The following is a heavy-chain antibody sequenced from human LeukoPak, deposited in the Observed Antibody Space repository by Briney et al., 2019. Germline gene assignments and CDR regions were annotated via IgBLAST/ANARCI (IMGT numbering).Heavy chain of an antibody. V-gene: IGHV3-7*01. CDR3: ARDRLLDIVVVTADLDY. Sequence: GGSLRLSCAASGFTFSSYWMSWVRQAPGKGLEWVANIKQDGSEKYYVDSVKGRFTISRDNAKNSLYLRMNSLRAEDTAVYYCARDRLLDIVVVTADLDYWGQGTLVTVSS. D-gene: IGHD2-21*02. J-gene: IGHJ4*02. CDR2: IKQDGSEK. CDR1: GFTFSSYW.